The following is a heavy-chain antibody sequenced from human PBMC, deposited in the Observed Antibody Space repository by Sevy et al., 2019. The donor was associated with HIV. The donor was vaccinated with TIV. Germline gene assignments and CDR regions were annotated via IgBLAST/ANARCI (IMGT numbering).Heavy chain of an antibody. CDR2: IYHSGST. Sequence: SETLSLTCAVSGYSISSGYYWGWIRQPPGKGLEWIGSIYHSGSTYYNPSLKSRVTISVDTSKNQFSLKLSSVTAADTAVYYCARHMWSIAAAGNDYWGQGTLVTVSS. CDR3: ARHMWSIAAAGNDY. D-gene: IGHD6-13*01. V-gene: IGHV4-38-2*01. J-gene: IGHJ4*02. CDR1: GYSISSGYY.